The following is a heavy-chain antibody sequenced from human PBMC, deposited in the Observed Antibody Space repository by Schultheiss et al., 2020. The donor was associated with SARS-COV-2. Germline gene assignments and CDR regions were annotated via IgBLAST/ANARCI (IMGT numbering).Heavy chain of an antibody. V-gene: IGHV4-39*01. CDR3: ARARGIVVVVAATENWFDP. CDR2: IYYSGST. Sequence: SETLSLTCTVSGGSVSSGSYYWGWIRQPPGKGLEWIGSIYYSGSTYYNPSLKSRVTISVDTSKNQFSLKLSSVTAADTAVYYCARARGIVVVVAATENWFDPWGQGTLVTVSS. J-gene: IGHJ5*02. D-gene: IGHD2-15*01. CDR1: GGSVSSGSYY.